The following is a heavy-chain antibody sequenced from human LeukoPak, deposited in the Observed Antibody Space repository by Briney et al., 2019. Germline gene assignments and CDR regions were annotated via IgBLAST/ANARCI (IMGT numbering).Heavy chain of an antibody. J-gene: IGHJ4*02. D-gene: IGHD3-10*01. Sequence: SEPLSLTCTVSGGSISRYYWSWIRQPPGKGLEGIGYIYYIGSTNYNPSLKSRVTISVDKSKTQFSLQLSSVTAADTAVYYCARGDYYGSGSDHYYFDYWGQGTLVTVSS. CDR3: ARGDYYGSGSDHYYFDY. CDR2: IYYIGST. V-gene: IGHV4-59*01. CDR1: GGSISRYY.